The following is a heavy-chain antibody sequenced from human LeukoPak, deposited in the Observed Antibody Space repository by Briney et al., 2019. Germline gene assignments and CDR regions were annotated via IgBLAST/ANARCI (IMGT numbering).Heavy chain of an antibody. D-gene: IGHD3-22*01. Sequence: GGSLRLSCAASGFTFSSYGMHWVRQAPGKGLEWVAFIRYDGSNKYYADSVKGRFTISRDNSKNTLYLQMNSLRAEDTAVYYCATQEGDSSGYYGQFDYWGQGTLVTVSS. CDR3: ATQEGDSSGYYGQFDY. CDR1: GFTFSSYG. V-gene: IGHV3-30*02. CDR2: IRYDGSNK. J-gene: IGHJ4*02.